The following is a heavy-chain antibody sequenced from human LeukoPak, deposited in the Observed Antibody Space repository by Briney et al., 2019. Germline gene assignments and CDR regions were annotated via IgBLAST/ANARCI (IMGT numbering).Heavy chain of an antibody. CDR1: GGSISYYY. Sequence: SETLSLTCTVSGGSISYYYWSWIRQSPGKGLEWIGYIYYNGSTNYNPSLKSRVTMSVDMSKNQFSLKLSSVTAADTAIYYCARKGGYFDYWGQGTLVTVSS. CDR3: ARKGGYFDY. CDR2: IYYNGST. J-gene: IGHJ4*02. D-gene: IGHD2-15*01. V-gene: IGHV4-59*01.